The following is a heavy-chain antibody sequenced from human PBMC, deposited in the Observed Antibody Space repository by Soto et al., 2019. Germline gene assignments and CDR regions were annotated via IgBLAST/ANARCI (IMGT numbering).Heavy chain of an antibody. D-gene: IGHD3-16*01. CDR3: AKDFKPIFFGDDYYYYYYYMDV. CDR1: GFTFSSYG. V-gene: IGHV3-30*18. CDR2: ISYDGSNK. Sequence: GGSLRLSCAASGFTFSSYGMHWVRQAPGKGLEWVAVISYDGSNKYYADSVKGRFTISRDNSKNTLYLQINSLRAEDTAVYYCAKDFKPIFFGDDYYYYYYYMDVWGKGTTVTVSS. J-gene: IGHJ6*03.